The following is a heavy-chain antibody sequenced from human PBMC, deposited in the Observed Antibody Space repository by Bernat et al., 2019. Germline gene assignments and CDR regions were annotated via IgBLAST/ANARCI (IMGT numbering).Heavy chain of an antibody. CDR1: GFTFSSYG. J-gene: IGHJ5*02. D-gene: IGHD6-13*01. Sequence: QVQLVESGGGVVQPGRSLRLSCAASGFTFSSYGKHWVRQAPGKGLEWVAVISYDGSNKYYADSVKGRFTISRDNSKNTLYLQMNSLRAEDTAVYYCAKGSSSWYAGWFDPWGQGTLVTVSS. V-gene: IGHV3-30*18. CDR3: AKGSSSWYAGWFDP. CDR2: ISYDGSNK.